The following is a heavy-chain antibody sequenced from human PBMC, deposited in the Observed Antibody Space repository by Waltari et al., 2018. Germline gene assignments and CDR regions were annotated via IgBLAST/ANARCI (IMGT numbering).Heavy chain of an antibody. J-gene: IGHJ4*02. CDR3: ARGGGSGSYKD. CDR1: GGSISSYY. Sequence: GGSISSYYWSWIRQPPGKGLEWIGYIYYSGSTNYNPSLKSRVTISVDTSKNQFSLKLSSVTAADTAVYYCARGGGSGSYKDWGQGTLVTVSS. V-gene: IGHV4-59*08. D-gene: IGHD1-26*01. CDR2: IYYSGST.